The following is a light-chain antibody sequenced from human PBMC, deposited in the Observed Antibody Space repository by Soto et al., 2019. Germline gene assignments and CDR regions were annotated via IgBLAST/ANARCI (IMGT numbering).Light chain of an antibody. CDR3: AAWDDSVSGPNYV. CDR2: RNN. Sequence: QSVLTQPPSASGTSGHTVSISCTGSSSNIGSNYVSWYQQLPGTAPKLLIYRNNQRPSGVPERFSGSKSGTSASLAISGLRSEDEADYYCAAWDDSVSGPNYVFGTGTKVTVL. CDR1: SSNIGSNY. J-gene: IGLJ1*01. V-gene: IGLV1-47*01.